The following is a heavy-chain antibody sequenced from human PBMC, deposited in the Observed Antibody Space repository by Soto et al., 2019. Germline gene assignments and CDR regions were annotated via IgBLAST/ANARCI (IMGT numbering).Heavy chain of an antibody. J-gene: IGHJ4*02. CDR3: ATDRGTSIAAGYFDY. D-gene: IGHD6-6*01. Sequence: QVQLVESGGGVVQPGRSLRLSCAASGFTFSSYAMHWVRQAPGKGLEWVAVISYDGSNKYYADSVKGRFTISRDNSKNTLYLQMNSLRAEDTAVYYCATDRGTSIAAGYFDYWGQGTLVTVSS. CDR1: GFTFSSYA. CDR2: ISYDGSNK. V-gene: IGHV3-30-3*01.